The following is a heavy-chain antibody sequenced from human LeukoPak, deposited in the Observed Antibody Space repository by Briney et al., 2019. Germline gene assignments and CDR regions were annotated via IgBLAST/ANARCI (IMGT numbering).Heavy chain of an antibody. V-gene: IGHV3-30*18. D-gene: IGHD3-10*01. J-gene: IGHJ4*02. CDR2: ISYDGSNK. Sequence: QPGRSLRLSCAASGFTFSSYGMHWVRQAPGKGLEWVAVISYDGSNKYYADSVKGRFTISRDNSKNTLYLQMNSLRAEDTAVYYCAKDPGLFGSGSHFDYWGQGTLVTVSS. CDR3: AKDPGLFGSGSHFDY. CDR1: GFTFSSYG.